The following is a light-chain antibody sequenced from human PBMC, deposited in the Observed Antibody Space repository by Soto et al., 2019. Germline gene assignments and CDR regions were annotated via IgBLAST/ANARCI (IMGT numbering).Light chain of an antibody. J-gene: IGKJ1*01. CDR1: QSVLYSTNNKNY. Sequence: DIVMTQSPDSLAVSLGERATINCKSSQSVLYSTNNKNYLAWYQQKPGQPPKLLVYWASTRESGVPARFSGSGCWTDFTLTISSLQAEYAAVYYCHQYHSAPQTVGQGTKVEIK. CDR3: HQYHSAPQT. CDR2: WAS. V-gene: IGKV4-1*01.